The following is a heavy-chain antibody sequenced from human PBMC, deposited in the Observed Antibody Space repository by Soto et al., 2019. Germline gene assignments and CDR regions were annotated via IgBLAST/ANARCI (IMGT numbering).Heavy chain of an antibody. CDR3: ARKILGSTTRPNYWYFDL. J-gene: IGHJ2*01. CDR2: ISGGGDAA. V-gene: IGHV3-23*01. D-gene: IGHD7-27*01. CDR1: GFTFINYA. Sequence: AGSLRLSCAGPGFTFINYAMNWVRQPPGKVLEWVSSISGGGDAAFFPDSVRGRFTISRDNSKNTVTLQMNSLGVNDTAVYYCARKILGSTTRPNYWYFDLWGRGTLVTVSS.